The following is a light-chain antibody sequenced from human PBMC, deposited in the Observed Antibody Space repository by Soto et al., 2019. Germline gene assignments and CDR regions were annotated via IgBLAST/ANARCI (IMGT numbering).Light chain of an antibody. J-gene: IGKJ3*01. V-gene: IGKV3-20*01. CDR2: GAS. Sequence: EIVLTQSPGTLSLSPGERATLSCRASQSVSSNYLAWYQQRPGQAPRLIIFGASYRATGIPDRFSGSGSGTDFTLTISRLEPEDVAVYYCQHYGSSPPEFTFGPGTRVDSK. CDR1: QSVSSNY. CDR3: QHYGSSPPEFT.